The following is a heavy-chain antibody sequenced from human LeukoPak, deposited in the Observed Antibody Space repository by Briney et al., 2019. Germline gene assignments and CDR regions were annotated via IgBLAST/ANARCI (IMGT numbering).Heavy chain of an antibody. Sequence: GGSQRLSCAASGFTFSDYNMHWVRQAPGQGLEWVSLTSNDGSNKYYAVSVKGRFTISRDNTKNTLYLQMNSLRTEDTAVYYCAKDMGYTFGHAFDYWGQGTLVTVSS. D-gene: IGHD5-18*01. J-gene: IGHJ4*02. CDR2: TSNDGSNK. CDR3: AKDMGYTFGHAFDY. V-gene: IGHV3-30-3*01. CDR1: GFTFSDYN.